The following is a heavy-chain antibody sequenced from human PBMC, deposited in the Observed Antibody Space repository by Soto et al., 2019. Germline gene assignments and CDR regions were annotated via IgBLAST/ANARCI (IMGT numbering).Heavy chain of an antibody. CDR3: ARGFATTGYLVDY. CDR1: GFTFSNYA. Sequence: EAQLLESGGGLVQPGGSLRLSCAASGFTFSNYAMTWVRQAPGKGLQWVSAISGSGSSTKYADSVKGRFTISRDNSKSTLSLQMNSLRGEDTAVYFCARGFATTGYLVDYWGQGTLVTVSS. V-gene: IGHV3-23*01. J-gene: IGHJ4*02. D-gene: IGHD3-9*01. CDR2: ISGSGSST.